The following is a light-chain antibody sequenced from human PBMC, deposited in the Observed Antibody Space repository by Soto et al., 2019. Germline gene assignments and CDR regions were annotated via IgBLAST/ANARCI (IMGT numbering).Light chain of an antibody. CDR1: QSVSSSC. V-gene: IGKV3-20*01. CDR3: QQYYTTPWT. J-gene: IGKJ1*01. Sequence: EIVLTQSPGTLSLSPGDRATLSCRASQSVSSSCLAWYQQKPGQAPRLLIYAASSRATGIPARFSGSGSGTEFTLTISSLQAEDVAVYYCQQYYTTPWTFGQGTKV. CDR2: AAS.